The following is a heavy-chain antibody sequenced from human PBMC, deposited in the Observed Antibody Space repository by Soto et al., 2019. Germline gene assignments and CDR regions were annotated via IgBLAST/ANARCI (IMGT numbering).Heavy chain of an antibody. J-gene: IGHJ4*02. CDR2: ISNDGRRK. D-gene: IGHD2-21*02. CDR1: GFSLSTNT. Sequence: GGSLRLSCAASGFSLSTNTMHWVRQVPGKGLEWVASISNDGRRKYYADFVKGRFTISRDTANNILYLEMNSLRAEDTSLYYCARVATAMTYDFWGQGTQVTVPQ. CDR3: ARVATAMTYDF. V-gene: IGHV3-30*04.